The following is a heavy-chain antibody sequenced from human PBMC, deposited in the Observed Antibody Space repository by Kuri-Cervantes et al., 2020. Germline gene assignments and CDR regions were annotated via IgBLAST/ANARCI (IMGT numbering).Heavy chain of an antibody. Sequence: GSLRLSYAVSGYSISSGYYWCLIRQPPGKGLEWIGIIYHSGSTYYNPSLKSRVTMSVDTSKHQFSLKLSSVTAADTAVYYCARCATIFGVVPDYWGQGTLVTVSS. CDR3: ARCATIFGVVPDY. CDR1: GYSISSGYY. J-gene: IGHJ4*02. CDR2: IYHSGST. V-gene: IGHV4-38-2*01. D-gene: IGHD3-3*01.